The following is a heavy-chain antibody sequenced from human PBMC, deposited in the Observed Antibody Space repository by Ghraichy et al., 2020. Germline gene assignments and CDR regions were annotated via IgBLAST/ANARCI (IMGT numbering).Heavy chain of an antibody. D-gene: IGHD3-10*01. CDR3: VRGYRSGGYSW. CDR1: GFSFSSQS. V-gene: IGHV3-48*01. CDR2: ISSTGDTK. Sequence: GGSLRLSCEASGFSFSSQSMTWVRQAPGKGLEWVSYISSTGDTKKYADSVKGRFTISRDNAKNSLYLQMNSLRAEDTAVYYCVRGYRSGGYSWWGQGTLVTVSS. J-gene: IGHJ4*02.